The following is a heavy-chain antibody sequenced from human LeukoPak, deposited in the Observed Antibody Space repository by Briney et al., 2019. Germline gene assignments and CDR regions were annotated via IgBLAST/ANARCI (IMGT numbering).Heavy chain of an antibody. V-gene: IGHV4-38-2*02. CDR2: IYHSGST. J-gene: IGHJ6*02. CDR1: GYSISSGYY. Sequence: SETLSLTCSVSGYSISSGYYWGWIRQPPGKGLEWIGSIYHSGSTLYNPSLRSRITISLDTSKNHFSLKLSSVTAADTAVYYCARVGDVVVVPPANYGMNVWGQGTTVTVSS. CDR3: ARVGDVVVVPPANYGMNV. D-gene: IGHD2-2*01.